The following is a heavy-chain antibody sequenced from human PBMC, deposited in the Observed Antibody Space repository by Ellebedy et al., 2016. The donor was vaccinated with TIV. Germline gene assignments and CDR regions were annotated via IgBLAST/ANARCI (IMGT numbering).Heavy chain of an antibody. J-gene: IGHJ4*02. Sequence: SVKVSCXASGGTFSSYAISWVRQAPGQGLEWMGRIIPILGIANYAQKFQGRVTITADKSTSTAYMELSSLRSEDTAVYYCARDRVVGELPLLRAFDYWGQGTLVTVSS. V-gene: IGHV1-69*04. CDR2: IIPILGIA. CDR3: ARDRVVGELPLLRAFDY. D-gene: IGHD3-10*01. CDR1: GGTFSSYA.